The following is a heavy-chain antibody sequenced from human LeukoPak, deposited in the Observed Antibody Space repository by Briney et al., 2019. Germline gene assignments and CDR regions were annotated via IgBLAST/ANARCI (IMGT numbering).Heavy chain of an antibody. CDR3: ARDGSGSYNWFDP. V-gene: IGHV4-30-4*01. D-gene: IGHD1-26*01. Sequence: PSQTLSLTCTVSGGSISSGDYYWSWIRQPPGKGLEWIGYIYYSGSTYYNPSLKSRVTISVDTPKNQFSLKLSSVTAADTAVYYWARDGSGSYNWFDPWGQGTLVTVSS. CDR2: IYYSGST. J-gene: IGHJ5*02. CDR1: GGSISSGDYY.